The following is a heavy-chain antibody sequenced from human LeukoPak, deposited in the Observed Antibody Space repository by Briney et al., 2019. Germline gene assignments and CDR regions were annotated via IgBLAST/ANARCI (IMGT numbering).Heavy chain of an antibody. D-gene: IGHD3-10*01. V-gene: IGHV4-31*03. CDR1: GGSISSGGYY. J-gene: IGHJ5*02. CDR2: IYYSGST. CDR3: ARGVHYGSGSHNWFDP. Sequence: SETLSLTRTLSGGSISSGGYYWSWSRQHPGKGLEWIGYIYYSGSTYYNPSLKSRVTISVDTSKNQFSLKLSSVTAADTAAYYCARGVHYGSGSHNWFDPWGQGTLVTVSS.